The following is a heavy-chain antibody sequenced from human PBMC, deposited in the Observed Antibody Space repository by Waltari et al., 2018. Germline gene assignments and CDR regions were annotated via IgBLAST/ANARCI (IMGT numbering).Heavy chain of an antibody. CDR2: IKSDGSST. Sequence: EEQLVESGGGLAQPGESLRLSCAASGFTFSRYWMDWVRQAPGKGLGWFSRIKSDGSSTTYADSVKGRFTISRDNAKNTLYVQMNRLRAEDTAVYYCARVATKTYSSPVPGRPYYYGMDVWGQGTTVTVSS. D-gene: IGHD6-19*01. CDR3: ARVATKTYSSPVPGRPYYYGMDV. CDR1: GFTFSRYW. J-gene: IGHJ6*02. V-gene: IGHV3-74*01.